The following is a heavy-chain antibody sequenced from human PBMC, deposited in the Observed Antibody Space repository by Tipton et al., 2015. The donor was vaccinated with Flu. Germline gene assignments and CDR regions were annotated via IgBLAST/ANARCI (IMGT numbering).Heavy chain of an antibody. D-gene: IGHD3-9*01. CDR3: ARGPLYYDTLTGYYRRGGRGFDY. CDR2: INHSGST. J-gene: IGHJ4*02. CDR1: GGSLNGYY. V-gene: IGHV4-34*01. Sequence: TLSLTCAVFGGSLNGYYWGWIRQPPGKGLEWIGEINHSGSTNYNPSLKSRLRISEDTSKDQFSLRLTSVTAADTAVYFCARGPLYYDTLTGYYRRGGRGFDYWGQGTLVTVSS.